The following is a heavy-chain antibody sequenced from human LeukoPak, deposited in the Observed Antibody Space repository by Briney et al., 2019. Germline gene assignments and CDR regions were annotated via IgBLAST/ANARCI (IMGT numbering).Heavy chain of an antibody. V-gene: IGHV3-7*01. CDR1: GFTFSNYW. D-gene: IGHD3-10*01. CDR2: IKQDGSEK. Sequence: PGGSLRLSCAASGFTFSNYWMSWVRQAPGKGLEWVANIKQDGSEKSYVDSVKGRFTISRDNAKHSLFLQMNSLRAEDTAVYYCAREDVLKWFGEIPPLYLNWFDPWGQGTLVTVSS. J-gene: IGHJ5*02. CDR3: AREDVLKWFGEIPPLYLNWFDP.